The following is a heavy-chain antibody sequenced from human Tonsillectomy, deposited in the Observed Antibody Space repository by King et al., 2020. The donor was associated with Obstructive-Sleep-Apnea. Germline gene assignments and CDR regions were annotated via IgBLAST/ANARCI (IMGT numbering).Heavy chain of an antibody. CDR3: ARVVGYCSGGSCSGGGLYYYYGMDV. Sequence: PLQESGPGLVKPSQTLSLTCTVSGGSISSGGYYWSWIRQHPGKGLEWIGYIYYSGSTYYNPSLKSRVTISVDTSKNQFSLKLSSVTAADTAVYYCARVVGYCSGGSCSGGGLYYYYGMDVWGQGTTVTVSS. D-gene: IGHD2-15*01. CDR2: IYYSGST. CDR1: GGSISSGGYY. J-gene: IGHJ6*02. V-gene: IGHV4-31*03.